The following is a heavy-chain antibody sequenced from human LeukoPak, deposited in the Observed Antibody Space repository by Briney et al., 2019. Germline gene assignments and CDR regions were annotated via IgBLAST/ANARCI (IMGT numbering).Heavy chain of an antibody. Sequence: GASVKVSCKASGYTFTTYDINWVRQAPGQGLEWMGWISAYNGNTNYAQKLQGRVTMTTDTSTSTAYMELRSLRSDDTAVYYCARDSLPQAFDIWGQGTMVTVSS. CDR3: ARDSLPQAFDI. CDR2: ISAYNGNT. J-gene: IGHJ3*02. CDR1: GYTFTTYD. V-gene: IGHV1-18*01.